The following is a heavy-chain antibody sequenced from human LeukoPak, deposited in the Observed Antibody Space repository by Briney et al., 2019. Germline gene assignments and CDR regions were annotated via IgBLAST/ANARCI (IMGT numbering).Heavy chain of an antibody. CDR3: ARVPSERWFDP. CDR1: GGTFSSYT. J-gene: IGHJ5*02. V-gene: IGHV1-69*06. Sequence: ASVKVSCKASGGTFSSYTISWVRQAPGQGLEWMGGIIPLFGTPDYAQKFQDRLTITADKSTSTAYMELRSLRSDDTAVYYCARVPSERWFDPWGQGTLVTVSS. CDR2: IIPLFGTP.